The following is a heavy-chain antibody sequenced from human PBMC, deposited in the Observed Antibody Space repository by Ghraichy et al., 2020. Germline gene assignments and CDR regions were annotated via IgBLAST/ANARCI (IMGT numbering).Heavy chain of an antibody. CDR2: IKSKTEGGST. J-gene: IGHJ6*02. Sequence: GGSLRLSCAASGFTFSNAWMNWVRQAPGKGLEWVGRIKSKTEGGSTDYAAPVKGRFTISRDDSKNTLYLQMNSLKTEDTAVYYCTTEAHGMGLAAVGTGYYGMVVWGQGTTVTVSS. D-gene: IGHD6-13*01. CDR1: GFTFSNAW. CDR3: TTEAHGMGLAAVGTGYYGMVV. V-gene: IGHV3-15*07.